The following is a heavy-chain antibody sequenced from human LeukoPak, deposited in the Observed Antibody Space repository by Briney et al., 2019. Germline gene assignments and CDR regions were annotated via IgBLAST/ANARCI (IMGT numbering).Heavy chain of an antibody. CDR3: ATRTVGAIYY. D-gene: IGHD1-26*01. J-gene: IGHJ4*02. CDR2: ISPGGGTT. CDR1: GFAFGSEA. Sequence: PGGSLRLSCAVSGFAFGSEAMSWVRQSPARGLEWVASISPGGGTTYYADYVKGRFTISRDNSNNTLYVQMNSLRADDTAVYYCATRTVGAIYYWGQGTLVTVSS. V-gene: IGHV3-23*01.